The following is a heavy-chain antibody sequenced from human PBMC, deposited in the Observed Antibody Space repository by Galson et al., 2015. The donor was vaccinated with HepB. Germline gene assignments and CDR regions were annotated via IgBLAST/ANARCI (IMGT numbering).Heavy chain of an antibody. CDR1: GYTFTSYG. CDR3: ARVSSANPPFFDY. Sequence: SVKVSCKASGYTFTSYGISWVRQAPGQGLEWMGWISAYNGNTNYAQKLQGRVTMTTDTSTSTAYMELRGLRSDDTAVYHCARVSSANPPFFDYWGQGTLVTVSS. CDR2: ISAYNGNT. V-gene: IGHV1-18*01. J-gene: IGHJ4*02.